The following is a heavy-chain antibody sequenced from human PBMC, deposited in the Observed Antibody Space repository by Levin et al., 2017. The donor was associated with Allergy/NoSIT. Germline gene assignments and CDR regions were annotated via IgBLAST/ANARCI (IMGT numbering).Heavy chain of an antibody. D-gene: IGHD6-13*01. J-gene: IGHJ5*02. CDR3: ARLGAAAGFNWFDP. CDR1: GGSFSGYY. V-gene: IGHV4-34*01. CDR2: INHSGST. Sequence: SETLSLTCAVYGGSFSGYYWSWIRQPPGKGLEWIGEINHSGSTSYNPSLKSRVTISVDTSKNQFSLKLTSVTAADTAVYYCARLGAAAGFNWFDPWGRGTLVTVSS.